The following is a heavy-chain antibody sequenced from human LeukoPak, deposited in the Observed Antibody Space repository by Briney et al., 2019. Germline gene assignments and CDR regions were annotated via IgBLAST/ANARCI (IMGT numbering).Heavy chain of an antibody. Sequence: SETLSLTCAVYGGSFSGYYWSWIRQPPGKGLERIGEINHSGSTNYNPSLKSRVTISVDTSKNQFSLKLSSVTAADTAVYYCARARSSNYYYYYGMDVWGQGTTVTVSS. V-gene: IGHV4-34*01. CDR3: ARARSSNYYYYYGMDV. D-gene: IGHD6-13*01. CDR1: GGSFSGYY. J-gene: IGHJ6*02. CDR2: INHSGST.